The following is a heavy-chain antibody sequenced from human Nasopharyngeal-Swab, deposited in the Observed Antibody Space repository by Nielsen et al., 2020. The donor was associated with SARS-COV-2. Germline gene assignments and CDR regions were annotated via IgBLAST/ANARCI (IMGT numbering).Heavy chain of an antibody. CDR2: INEDGSIT. CDR1: GFTFRSYW. J-gene: IGHJ5*02. V-gene: IGHV3-74*01. CDR3: GRDLGGRFST. D-gene: IGHD3-16*01. Sequence: GESLKISCAASGFTFRSYWMHWARQVPGKGLVWVSRINEDGSITNYADSVEGRFTISRDNAKNTLFLHMDSLRAEDTAVYYCGRDLGGRFSTWGQGTLGTGS.